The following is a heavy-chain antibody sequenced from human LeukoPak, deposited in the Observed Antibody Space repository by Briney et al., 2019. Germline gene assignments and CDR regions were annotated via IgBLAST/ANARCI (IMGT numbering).Heavy chain of an antibody. Sequence: PGGSLRLSCTASEFSFSDYSMNWVRQAPGKGLEWVSTMSSSSSSSYTYYADSVKGRFTISRDNAKNTLFLLMNSLRVEDTAVYYCAREPQWEPLDWGQGTLVTVSS. CDR3: AREPQWEPLD. J-gene: IGHJ4*02. D-gene: IGHD1-26*01. CDR1: EFSFSDYS. CDR2: MSSSSSSSYT. V-gene: IGHV3-21*06.